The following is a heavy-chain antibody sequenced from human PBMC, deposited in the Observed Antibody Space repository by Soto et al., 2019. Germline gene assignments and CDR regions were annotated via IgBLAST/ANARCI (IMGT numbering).Heavy chain of an antibody. CDR3: ARDLGNSPFDC. CDR2: IWDDGSNE. CDR1: GFTFSSYG. D-gene: IGHD6-13*01. J-gene: IGHJ4*02. Sequence: QEQLVESGGGVVQPGRSLRLSCAASGFTFSSYGMHWVRQAPGKGLEWVAVIWDDGSNENYGDSVKGRFTIYRDNSKNTLCLQINRLRAEDTAVYYCARDLGNSPFDCWGQGTLVTVSS. V-gene: IGHV3-33*01.